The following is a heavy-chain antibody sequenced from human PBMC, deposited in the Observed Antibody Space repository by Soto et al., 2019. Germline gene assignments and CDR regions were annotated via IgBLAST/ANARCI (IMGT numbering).Heavy chain of an antibody. V-gene: IGHV4-61*01. CDR2: IYHNGNT. CDR3: ARPAAPYFYGMDV. J-gene: IGHJ6*02. Sequence: PSETLSLTCTVSGGSVISGSHYWSWVRLPPGKGLEWIGYIYHNGNTNYHPSLESRVTISVDTSKNQFSLKLKSVTAADTAVYYCARPAAPYFYGMDVWGQGTTVTVSS. D-gene: IGHD6-13*01. CDR1: GGSVISGSHY.